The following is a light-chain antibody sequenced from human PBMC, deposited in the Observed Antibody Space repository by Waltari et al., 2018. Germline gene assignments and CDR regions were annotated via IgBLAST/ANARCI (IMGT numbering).Light chain of an antibody. CDR3: CSYAGSVV. Sequence: QSALTQPASVSGSPGQSITISCTGISSDIGSYNVVSWYQHHPGKAPKLVIYEVLNRPSGVSNRFSGSKSCNTASLTISGLQAEDEADYYCCSYAGSVVFGGGTKLTVL. V-gene: IGLV2-23*02. CDR1: SSDIGSYNV. CDR2: EVL. J-gene: IGLJ2*01.